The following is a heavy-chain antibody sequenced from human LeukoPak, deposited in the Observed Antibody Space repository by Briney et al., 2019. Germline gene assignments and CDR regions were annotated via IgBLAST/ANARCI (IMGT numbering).Heavy chain of an antibody. CDR3: AKDLYYYDSSGYYYPLPFDY. Sequence: RPGGSLGLSCAASGFTFSSYGMSWVRQAPGKGLEWVSAISGSGGSTYYADSVKGRFTISRDNSKNTLYLQMNSLRAEDTAVYYCAKDLYYYDSSGYYYPLPFDYWGQGTLVTVSS. D-gene: IGHD3-22*01. CDR1: GFTFSSYG. CDR2: ISGSGGST. J-gene: IGHJ4*02. V-gene: IGHV3-23*01.